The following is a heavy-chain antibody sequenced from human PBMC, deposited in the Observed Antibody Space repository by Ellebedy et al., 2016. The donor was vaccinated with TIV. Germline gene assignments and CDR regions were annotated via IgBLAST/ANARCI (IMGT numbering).Heavy chain of an antibody. D-gene: IGHD2-21*02. CDR1: GYSFTNYW. V-gene: IGHV5-51*01. CDR3: ARRYCGGDCYQDWYFDL. J-gene: IGHJ2*01. Sequence: GESLKISXKGSGYSFTNYWIGWVRQMPGKGLEWMGIINPDDSETRYSPSFQGQVTISADKSISTAYLQWSSLKASDTAMYYCARRYCGGDCYQDWYFDLWGRGTLVTVSS. CDR2: INPDDSET.